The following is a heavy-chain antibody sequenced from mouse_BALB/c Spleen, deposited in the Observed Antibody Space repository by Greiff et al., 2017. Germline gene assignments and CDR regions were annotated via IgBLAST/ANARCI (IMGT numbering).Heavy chain of an antibody. CDR3: ASSPGGYYEGDAMDY. CDR2: ISYSGST. Sequence: EVKLQESGPSFVKPSQTLSLTCSVTGDSITSGYWNWIRKFPGNKLEYMGYISYSGSTYYNPSLKSRIFIIRDTSKNQYNLQLNSVTTEDTATYYCASSPGGYYEGDAMDYWGQGTSVTVSS. J-gene: IGHJ4*01. D-gene: IGHD2-3*01. CDR1: GDSITSGY. V-gene: IGHV3-8*02.